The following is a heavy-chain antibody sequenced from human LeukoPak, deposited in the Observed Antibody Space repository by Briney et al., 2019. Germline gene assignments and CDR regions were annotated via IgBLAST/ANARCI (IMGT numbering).Heavy chain of an antibody. CDR2: IIPILGIA. J-gene: IGHJ4*02. CDR3: AIGGDSSGYYLGFDY. Sequence: EASVKVSCKASGGTFSSYTISLVRQAPGQGLEWMGRIIPILGIANYAQKFQGRVTITADKSTSTAYMELSSLRSEDTAVYYCAIGGDSSGYYLGFDYWGQGTLVTVSS. D-gene: IGHD3-22*01. CDR1: GGTFSSYT. V-gene: IGHV1-69*02.